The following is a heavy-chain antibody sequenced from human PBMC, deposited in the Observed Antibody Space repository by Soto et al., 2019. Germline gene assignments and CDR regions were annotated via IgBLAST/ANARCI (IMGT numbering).Heavy chain of an antibody. Sequence: EVQLLESGGGLVQPGGSLRLSCAASGFTFSSYAMSWVRQAPGKGLEWVSAISGSGGSTYDADSVKGRFTITRDNSKNTLYLQMNSLSAEDTAVYYGAKEKAPWLVPFDYWGQGTLVTVSA. D-gene: IGHD6-19*01. CDR3: AKEKAPWLVPFDY. J-gene: IGHJ4*02. V-gene: IGHV3-23*01. CDR1: GFTFSSYA. CDR2: ISGSGGST.